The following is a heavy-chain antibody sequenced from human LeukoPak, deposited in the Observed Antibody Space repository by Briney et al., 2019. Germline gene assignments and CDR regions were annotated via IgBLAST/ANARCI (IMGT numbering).Heavy chain of an antibody. D-gene: IGHD3-10*01. J-gene: IGHJ5*02. Sequence: GGSLRLSCAASGFTVSSNYMSWVRQAPGKGLEWVSVIYSGGSTYYADSVKGRFTISRDNSKNTLYLQMNSLRAEDTAVYYCAKDLWFGELSGWFDPWGQGTLVTVSS. V-gene: IGHV3-66*01. CDR1: GFTVSSNY. CDR3: AKDLWFGELSGWFDP. CDR2: IYSGGST.